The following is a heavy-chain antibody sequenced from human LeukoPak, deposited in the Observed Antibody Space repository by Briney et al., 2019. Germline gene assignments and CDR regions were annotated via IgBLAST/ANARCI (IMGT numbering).Heavy chain of an antibody. Sequence: PGGSLRLSCAASGFSFNNFLMTWVRQAPGKGLEWVSSIDGSGATVYADSVKGRFIISRDNSQNTLYLQMNTLGVEDTAVYYCARMDSRYYYYYMDVWGKGTTVTVSS. CDR2: IDGSGAT. CDR3: ARMDSRYYYYYMDV. CDR1: GFSFNNFL. D-gene: IGHD3/OR15-3a*01. V-gene: IGHV3-23*01. J-gene: IGHJ6*03.